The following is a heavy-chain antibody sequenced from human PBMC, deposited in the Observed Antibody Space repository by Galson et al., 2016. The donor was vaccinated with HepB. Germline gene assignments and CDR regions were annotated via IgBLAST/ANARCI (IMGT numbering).Heavy chain of an antibody. V-gene: IGHV1-18*01. Sequence: SVKVSCKASGYTFTNYAMNWVRQAPGQGLEWMGWIGVYNGDRNYAQKFQGRVIMTTDTSTTTASLELRSLRSDDTAVYFCARTSRFRADFLTGDYWGQGTLVTVSS. CDR3: ARTSRFRADFLTGDY. J-gene: IGHJ4*02. CDR2: IGVYNGDR. CDR1: GYTFTNYA. D-gene: IGHD2/OR15-2a*01.